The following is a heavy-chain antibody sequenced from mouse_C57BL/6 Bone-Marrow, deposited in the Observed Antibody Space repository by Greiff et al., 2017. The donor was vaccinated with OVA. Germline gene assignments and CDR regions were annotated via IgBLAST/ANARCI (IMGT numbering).Heavy chain of an antibody. CDR3: ARRHYGSRYFDY. Sequence: VQGVESGPELVKPGASVKISCKASGYSFTSYYIHWVKQRPGQGLEWIGWIYPGSGNTKYNEKFKGKATLTADTSSSTAYMQLSSLTSEDSAVYYCARRHYGSRYFDYWGQGPTLTVSS. CDR2: IYPGSGNT. D-gene: IGHD1-1*01. CDR1: GYSFTSYY. J-gene: IGHJ2*01. V-gene: IGHV1-66*01.